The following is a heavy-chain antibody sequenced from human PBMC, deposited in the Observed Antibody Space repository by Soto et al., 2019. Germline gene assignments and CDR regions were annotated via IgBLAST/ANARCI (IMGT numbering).Heavy chain of an antibody. CDR2: INHSGST. J-gene: IGHJ6*03. CDR3: ARGPYCSGGSCPYYYYYYMDV. D-gene: IGHD2-15*01. Sequence: PSETLSLTCAVYGVSFSGYYWSWIRQPPGKGLEWIGEINHSGSTNYNPSLKSRVTISVDTSKNQFSLKLSSVTAADTAVYYCARGPYCSGGSCPYYYYYYMDVWGKGTTVTVSS. CDR1: GVSFSGYY. V-gene: IGHV4-34*01.